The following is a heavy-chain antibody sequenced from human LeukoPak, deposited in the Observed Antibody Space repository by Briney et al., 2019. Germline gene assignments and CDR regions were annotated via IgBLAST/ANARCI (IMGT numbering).Heavy chain of an antibody. CDR1: GFTVSSNY. J-gene: IGHJ4*02. CDR3: ARDGRDGFIDD. D-gene: IGHD5-24*01. Sequence: GGSLRLSCAASGFTVSSNYMSWVRQAPGKGLEWVSVIYSGGSTYYADSVKGRFTISRDNAKNSLYLQMNSLRVEDTAAYYCARDGRDGFIDDWGQGTLVTVSS. CDR2: IYSGGST. V-gene: IGHV3-53*01.